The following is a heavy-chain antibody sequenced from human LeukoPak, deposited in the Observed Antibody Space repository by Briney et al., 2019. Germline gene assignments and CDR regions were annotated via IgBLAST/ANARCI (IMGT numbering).Heavy chain of an antibody. CDR3: ATEWADAFDI. J-gene: IGHJ3*02. CDR1: GGTFSGHA. CDR2: IISIFGTA. Sequence: SVKVSCKASGGTFSGHAISWVRQAPGQGLQWMGGIISIFGTANYAQDFLGRVTITADESTSTAYMELSSLRSEDTAVYYCATEWADAFDIWGQGTMVTVSS. D-gene: IGHD1-26*01. V-gene: IGHV1-69*01.